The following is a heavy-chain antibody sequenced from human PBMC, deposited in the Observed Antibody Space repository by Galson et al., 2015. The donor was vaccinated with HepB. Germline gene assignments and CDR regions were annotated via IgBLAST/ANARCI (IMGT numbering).Heavy chain of an antibody. CDR1: GFTFSSYS. CDR3: AREGRTAMDPDDYYYGTDV. V-gene: IGHV3-48*01. D-gene: IGHD5-18*01. Sequence: SLRLSCAASGFTFSSYSMNWVRQAPGKGLEWVSYISSSSSTIYYADSVKGRFTISRDNAKNSLYLQMNSLRAEDTAVYYCAREGRTAMDPDDYYYGTDVWGQGTTVTVSS. J-gene: IGHJ6*02. CDR2: ISSSSSTI.